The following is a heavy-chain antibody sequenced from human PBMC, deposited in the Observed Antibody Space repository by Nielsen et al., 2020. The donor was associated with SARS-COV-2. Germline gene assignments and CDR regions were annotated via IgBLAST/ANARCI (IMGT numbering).Heavy chain of an antibody. Sequence: GESLKISCAASGFIVSDKYMSWVRQAPGKGLECVSVIYSGGSTYYADSVKGRFTVSRDNTKNSLYLQMNSLRAEDTAVYYCTRVQYCSSSSSYGGFDYWGQGTLVTVSS. CDR1: GFIVSDKY. D-gene: IGHD2-2*01. CDR3: TRVQYCSSSSSYGGFDY. V-gene: IGHV3-66*01. J-gene: IGHJ4*02. CDR2: IYSGGST.